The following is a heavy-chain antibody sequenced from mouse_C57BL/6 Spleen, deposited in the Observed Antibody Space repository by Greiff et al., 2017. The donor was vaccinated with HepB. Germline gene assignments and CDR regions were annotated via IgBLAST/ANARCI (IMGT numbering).Heavy chain of an antibody. CDR1: GYSITSGYY. D-gene: IGHD2-3*01. Sequence: EVKLVESGPGLVKPSQSLSLTCSVTGYSITSGYYWNWIRQFPGNKLEWMGYISYDGSNNYNPSLKNRISITRDTSKNQFFLKLNSVTTEDTATYYCARGYDGYYEFAYWGQGTLVTVSA. J-gene: IGHJ3*01. CDR3: ARGYDGYYEFAY. CDR2: ISYDGSN. V-gene: IGHV3-6*01.